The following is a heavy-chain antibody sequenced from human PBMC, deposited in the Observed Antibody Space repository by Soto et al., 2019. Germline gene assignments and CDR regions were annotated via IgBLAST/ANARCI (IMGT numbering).Heavy chain of an antibody. Sequence: GGSLRLSCAASGFTFSSYGMHWVRQAPGKGLEWVAVIWYDGSNKYYADSVKGRFTISRDNSKNTLYLQMNSLRAEDTAVYYCARDVMVRGRSYYGMDVWGQGTTVTVSS. CDR3: ARDVMVRGRSYYGMDV. CDR1: GFTFSSYG. V-gene: IGHV3-33*01. J-gene: IGHJ6*02. D-gene: IGHD3-10*01. CDR2: IWYDGSNK.